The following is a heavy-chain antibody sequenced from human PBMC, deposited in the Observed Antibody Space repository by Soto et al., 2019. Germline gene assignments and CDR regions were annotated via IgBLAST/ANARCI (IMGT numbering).Heavy chain of an antibody. D-gene: IGHD2-15*01. V-gene: IGHV1-69*01. CDR2: IIPIFGTA. CDR3: ARELLPAATYYYYGMDV. CDR1: GGTFSSYA. Sequence: QVQLVQSGAEVKKPGSSVKVSCKASGGTFSSYAISWVRQAPGQGLEWMGGIIPIFGTANYAQKFQGRVTITADESTSPAYMELSSLSSEDTAVYYCARELLPAATYYYYGMDVWGQGTTVTVSS. J-gene: IGHJ6*02.